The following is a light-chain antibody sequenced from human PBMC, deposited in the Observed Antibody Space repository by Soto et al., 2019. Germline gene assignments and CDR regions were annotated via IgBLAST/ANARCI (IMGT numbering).Light chain of an antibody. J-gene: IGKJ1*01. CDR2: DAS. CDR3: QQYNTYSWT. V-gene: IGKV1-5*01. CDR1: RSISVW. Sequence: IQMTQAPSTLSASVGDRVTITCRASRSISVWLAWYQQKPGKAPKLLIFDASSLESGIPSRFSGSGSGTEFTLTISSLHPDDFATYYCQQYNTYSWTFGQGTKVEIK.